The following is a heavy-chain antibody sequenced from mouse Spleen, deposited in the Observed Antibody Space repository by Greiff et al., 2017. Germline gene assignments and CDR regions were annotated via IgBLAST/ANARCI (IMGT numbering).Heavy chain of an antibody. CDR1: GFNIKDDY. Sequence: VQLKESGAELVRPGASVKLSCTASGFNIKDDYMHWVKQRPEQGLEWIGWIDPENGDTEYASKFQGKATITADTSSNTAYLQLSSLTSEDTAVYYCTTRFTTGYWGQGTTLTVSS. V-gene: IGHV14-4*01. D-gene: IGHD1-1*01. J-gene: IGHJ2*01. CDR3: TTRFTTGY. CDR2: IDPENGDT.